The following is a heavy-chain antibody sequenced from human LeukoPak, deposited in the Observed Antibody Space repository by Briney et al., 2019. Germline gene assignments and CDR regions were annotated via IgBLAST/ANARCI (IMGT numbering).Heavy chain of an antibody. CDR1: GGFISSSIYY. V-gene: IGHV4-39*01. CDR2: IYYSGST. J-gene: IGHJ4*02. Sequence: SETLSLTCTVSGGFISSSIYYWGWIRQPPGKGLEWIGSIYYSGSTYYNPSLKSRVTISVDTSKNQFSLKLSSVTAADTAVYYCARPNYYGSGIFFDYWGQGTLVTVSS. D-gene: IGHD3-10*01. CDR3: ARPNYYGSGIFFDY.